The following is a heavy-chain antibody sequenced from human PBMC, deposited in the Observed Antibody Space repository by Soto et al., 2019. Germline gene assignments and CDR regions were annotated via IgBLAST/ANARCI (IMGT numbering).Heavy chain of an antibody. CDR1: GFTFSSYG. V-gene: IGHV3-30-3*01. CDR3: ARALRLVKPLDY. Sequence: GGSLRLSCAASGFTFSSYGMHWVRQAPGKGLEWVAVISYDGSNKYYADSVKGRFTISRDNSKNTLYLQTNSLRAEDTAVYYCARALRLVKPLDYWGQGTLVTVSS. CDR2: ISYDGSNK. J-gene: IGHJ4*02. D-gene: IGHD6-19*01.